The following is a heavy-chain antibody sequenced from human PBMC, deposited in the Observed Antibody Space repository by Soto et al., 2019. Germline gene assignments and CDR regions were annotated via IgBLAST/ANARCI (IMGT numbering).Heavy chain of an antibody. Sequence: WGSRRLSCAASGFTVSSNYMSWVRQAPGKGLEWVSVIYIGGSTYYADSVKGRFTISRDNSKNTLYLQMNSLRAEDTAVYYCARAQYIPFYFDYWGQETMVTVSS. V-gene: IGHV3-53*01. CDR2: IYIGGST. CDR1: GFTVSSNY. CDR3: ARAQYIPFYFDY. J-gene: IGHJ4*02. D-gene: IGHD2-2*02.